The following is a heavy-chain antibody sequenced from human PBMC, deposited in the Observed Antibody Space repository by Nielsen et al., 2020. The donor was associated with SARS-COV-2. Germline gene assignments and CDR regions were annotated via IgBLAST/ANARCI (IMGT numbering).Heavy chain of an antibody. D-gene: IGHD2-2*01. CDR3: TRGDCSSTSCYLFHGWFDP. CDR2: IYYSRST. J-gene: IGHJ5*02. V-gene: IGHV4-30-4*01. Sequence: WIRQPPGKGLEWIGYIYYSRSTYYNPSLKSRVTISVDTSKNQFSLKLSSVTAADTAVYYCTRGDCSSTSCYLFHGWFDPWGQGTLVTVSS.